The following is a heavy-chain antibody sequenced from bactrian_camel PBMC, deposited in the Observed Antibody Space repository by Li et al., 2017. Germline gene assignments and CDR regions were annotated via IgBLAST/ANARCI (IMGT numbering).Heavy chain of an antibody. CDR3: AAETLPNGYCDFTI. CDR1: GFTSLRCG. Sequence: QVQLVESGGGSVQAGGSLRLSCTVPGFTSLRCGMDWYRQAAGKQREWVSRISTTGSTNYADSVKGRFTISQDTAKDAVYLQMNSLEPEDTAMYFCAAETLPNGYCDFTIWGQGTQVTVS. CDR2: ISTTGST. J-gene: IGHJ4*01. V-gene: IGHV3S53*01. D-gene: IGHD4*01.